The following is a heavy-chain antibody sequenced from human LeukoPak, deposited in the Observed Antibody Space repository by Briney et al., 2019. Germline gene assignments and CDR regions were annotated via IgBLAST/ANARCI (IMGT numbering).Heavy chain of an antibody. CDR2: IYYSGST. Sequence: SETPSLTCTVSGGSISSSSYYWGWIRQPPGKGLEWIGSIYYSGSTYYNPSLKSRVTISVDTSKNQFSLKLSSVTAADTAVYYCASRYYYDSSGYTRWGQGTLVTVSS. D-gene: IGHD3-22*01. V-gene: IGHV4-39*05. J-gene: IGHJ4*02. CDR1: GGSISSSSYY. CDR3: ASRYYYDSSGYTR.